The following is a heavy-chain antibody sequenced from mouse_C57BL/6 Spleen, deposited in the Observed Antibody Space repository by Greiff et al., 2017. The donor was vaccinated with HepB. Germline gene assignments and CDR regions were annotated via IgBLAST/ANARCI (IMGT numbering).Heavy chain of an antibody. D-gene: IGHD1-1*01. V-gene: IGHV5-4*01. J-gene: IGHJ4*01. CDR3: ARERDYGSRDYYAIDY. CDR1: GFTFSSYA. CDR2: ISDGGSYT. Sequence: EVRLVECGGGLVKPGGSLKLSCAASGFTFSSYAMSWVRQTPEKRLEWVATISDGGSYTYYPDNVKGRFTISRDNAKNNLYLQMSHLKSEDTAMYYCARERDYGSRDYYAIDYWGQGTSVTVSS.